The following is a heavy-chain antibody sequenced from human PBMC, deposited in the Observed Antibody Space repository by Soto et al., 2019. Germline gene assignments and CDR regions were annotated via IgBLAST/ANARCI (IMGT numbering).Heavy chain of an antibody. V-gene: IGHV1-69*02. D-gene: IGHD3-22*01. J-gene: IGHJ4*02. CDR3: ARGSGYYPDY. CDR1: GGTFSSYT. Sequence: QVQLVQSGAEVKKPGSSVKVSCKASGGTFSSYTIIWVRQAPGQGREWMGRIIPILGIANYAQKFQGRVTITADKSTSTAYMELSSLRSEDTAVYYCARGSGYYPDYWGQRTMVTGSS. CDR2: IIPILGIA.